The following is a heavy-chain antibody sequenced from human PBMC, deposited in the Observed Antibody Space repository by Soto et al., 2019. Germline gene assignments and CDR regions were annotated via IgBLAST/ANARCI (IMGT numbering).Heavy chain of an antibody. J-gene: IGHJ4*02. CDR2: IRSKSDGGTT. V-gene: IGHV3-15*01. CDR3: TTYSGAALEY. CDR1: GRTFNNAW. Sequence: GGSLRLSCVASGRTFNNAWMNWVRQPPGKGMEWVGRIRSKSDGGTTDYAAPVKGRFPISRDDSKDMVDVKMSRLKPEDTAIYYCTTYSGAALEYWGQGALVTVSS. D-gene: IGHD1-26*01.